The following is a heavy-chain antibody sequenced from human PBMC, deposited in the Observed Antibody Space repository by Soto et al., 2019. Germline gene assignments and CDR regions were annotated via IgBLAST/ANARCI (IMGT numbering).Heavy chain of an antibody. Sequence: EVQLLESGGGLVQPGGSLRLACAASGFTFSSYAISWVRQAQGMGMEWVSVIRGNGYATYYHDSVKGRFTVSRDNSNNTVYLQMNSLRAEDTAVYYCAKEETVLVNYYCYYGMDVWGQGTMVTVSS. CDR1: GFTFSSYA. J-gene: IGHJ6*02. V-gene: IGHV3-23*01. D-gene: IGHD4-17*01. CDR3: AKEETVLVNYYCYYGMDV. CDR2: IRGNGYAT.